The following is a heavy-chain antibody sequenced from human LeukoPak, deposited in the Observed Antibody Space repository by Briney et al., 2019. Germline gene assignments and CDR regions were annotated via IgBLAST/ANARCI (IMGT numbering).Heavy chain of an antibody. CDR2: IYHSGST. CDR1: GGSISSSNW. CDR3: ARVNAIMGYCSGGSCYAFDY. Sequence: SGTLSLTCAVSGGSISSSNWWSWVRQPPGKGLEWIGEIYHSGSTNYNPFLKSRVTISVDKSKNQFSLKLSSVTAADTAVYYCARVNAIMGYCSGGSCYAFDYWGQGTLVTVSS. D-gene: IGHD2-15*01. J-gene: IGHJ4*02. V-gene: IGHV4-4*02.